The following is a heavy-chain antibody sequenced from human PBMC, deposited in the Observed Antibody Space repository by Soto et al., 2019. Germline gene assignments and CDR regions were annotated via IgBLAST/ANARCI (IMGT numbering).Heavy chain of an antibody. CDR3: AKGELTADGSLGFDR. V-gene: IGHV3-43*01. CDR1: GFTFDDYT. J-gene: IGHJ5*02. CDR2: VSCDGGST. Sequence: EVQLVESGGVVVQPGGSLRLSCAASGFTFDDYTMHWVRQAPGKGLEWVSLVSCDGGSTYYADSVKGRFTISRDNSKNSLYLQKNRRRTEDTALYCGAKGELTADGSLGFDRWGQGTLVAVGS. D-gene: IGHD6-13*01.